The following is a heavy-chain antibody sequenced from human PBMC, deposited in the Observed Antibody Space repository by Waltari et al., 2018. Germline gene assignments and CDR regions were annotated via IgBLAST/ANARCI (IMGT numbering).Heavy chain of an antibody. CDR2: VSYSGTT. J-gene: IGHJ3*01. Sequence: QLQLQESGPRLVRPSETLSRICRVSGVSITSNRHYWDWLRQSPGQGLAWIGTVSYSGTTYISPSLKSRVSESRDTSKNQVSLILGSVTAADMAVYYCATYIGASVGTAAFDVWGQGTMVTVSS. V-gene: IGHV4-39*01. CDR1: GVSITSNRHY. CDR3: ATYIGASVGTAAFDV. D-gene: IGHD5-12*01.